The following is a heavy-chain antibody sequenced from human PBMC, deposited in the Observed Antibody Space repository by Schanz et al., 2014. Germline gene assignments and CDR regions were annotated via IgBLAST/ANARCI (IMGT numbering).Heavy chain of an antibody. J-gene: IGHJ4*02. D-gene: IGHD3-10*01. CDR1: GFIVRSNY. V-gene: IGHV3-48*01. CDR2: ITYNGGTI. CDR3: AKYRGYYRVSGSYRELEY. Sequence: EVQLVESGGGLVQPGGSLRLSCAVSGFIVRSNYMTWVRQAPGKGLEWISYITYNGGTIYYADSVKGRFTISRDNAKNSLYLQMNSLRPEDTAVYYCAKYRGYYRVSGSYRELEYWGQGTLVTVSS.